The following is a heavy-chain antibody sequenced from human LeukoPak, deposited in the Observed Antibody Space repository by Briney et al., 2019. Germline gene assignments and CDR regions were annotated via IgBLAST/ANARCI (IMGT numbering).Heavy chain of an antibody. CDR3: ARALYCSGGSCYSGPDY. V-gene: IGHV3-74*01. J-gene: IGHJ4*02. Sequence: GGSLRLSCAPSGFTFSSYWMHWVRQAPGKGLVWVSRINSDGSSTSYADSVKGRFTISRDNAKNTLYLQMNSLGAEDAAVYYCARALYCSGGSCYSGPDYWGQGTLVTVSS. CDR2: INSDGSST. CDR1: GFTFSSYW. D-gene: IGHD2-15*01.